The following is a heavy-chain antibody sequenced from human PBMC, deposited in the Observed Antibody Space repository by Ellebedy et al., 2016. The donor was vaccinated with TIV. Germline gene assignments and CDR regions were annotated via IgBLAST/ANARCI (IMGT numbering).Heavy chain of an antibody. D-gene: IGHD2-2*01. J-gene: IGHJ6*02. CDR1: GYTLTELS. CDR3: ARDGAAIDLYYYYYGMDV. CDR2: FDPEDGET. V-gene: IGHV1-24*01. Sequence: ASVKVSCXVSGYTLTELSMHWVRQAPGKGLEWMGGFDPEDGETIYAQKFQGRVTITADKSTSTAYMELSSLRSEDTAVYYCARDGAAIDLYYYYYGMDVWGQGTTVTVSS.